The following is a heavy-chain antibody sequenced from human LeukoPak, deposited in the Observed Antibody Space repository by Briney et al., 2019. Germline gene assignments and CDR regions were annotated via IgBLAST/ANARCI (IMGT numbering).Heavy chain of an antibody. Sequence: ASVKVSCKASGYTFTSYGTSWVRQAPGQGLEWMGWISAYNGNTNYAQKLQGRVTMTTDTSTSTAYMELRSLRSDDTAVYYCARGLYLGSGSYYRFGYWGQGTLVTVSS. CDR1: GYTFTSYG. D-gene: IGHD3-10*01. V-gene: IGHV1-18*01. CDR2: ISAYNGNT. CDR3: ARGLYLGSGSYYRFGY. J-gene: IGHJ4*02.